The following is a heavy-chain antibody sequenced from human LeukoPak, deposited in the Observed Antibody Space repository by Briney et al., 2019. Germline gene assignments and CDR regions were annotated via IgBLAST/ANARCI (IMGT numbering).Heavy chain of an antibody. V-gene: IGHV3-21*01. CDR3: ARGGISGWYDY. CDR1: GFTLSSYS. D-gene: IGHD6-19*01. J-gene: IGHJ4*02. CDR2: ITSSSSYI. Sequence: PGGSLRLSCAASGFTLSSYSMNWVRQAPGKGLEWVSSITSSSSYIYYANSVNGRFTISRDNAKSSLYLQMNSLRAEDTAVYYCARGGISGWYDYWGQGTLVTVSS.